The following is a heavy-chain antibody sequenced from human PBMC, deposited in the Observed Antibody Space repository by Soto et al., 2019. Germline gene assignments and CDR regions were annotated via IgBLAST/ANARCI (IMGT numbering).Heavy chain of an antibody. Sequence: EVQLLESGGGLVQPGGSLRLSCAASGFTFSTYVMTWVRQAPGQGLQWVSGISASGDSTYYADSVKGRFTISRDNSKNTMYLQMNSLIADDTAVYYCANRPRYYNLDIWGQGTTVTVSS. V-gene: IGHV3-23*01. CDR1: GFTFSTYV. CDR3: ANRPRYYNLDI. CDR2: ISASGDST. J-gene: IGHJ6*02.